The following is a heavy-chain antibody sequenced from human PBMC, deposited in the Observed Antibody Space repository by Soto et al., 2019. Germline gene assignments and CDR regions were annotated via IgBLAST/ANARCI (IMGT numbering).Heavy chain of an antibody. Sequence: ASVKVSCKASGYTFTSYDIYWVRQATGQGLEWMGWMNPNTGNSGYAQKFQGRVTMTSDSSINTVHMELSSLRFEDTAVYYCARRAETNGWNGFGADKYYFDFWGQGTLVTVPS. CDR1: GYTFTSYD. CDR2: MNPNTGNS. CDR3: ARRAETNGWNGFGADKYYFDF. J-gene: IGHJ4*02. V-gene: IGHV1-8*01. D-gene: IGHD1-1*01.